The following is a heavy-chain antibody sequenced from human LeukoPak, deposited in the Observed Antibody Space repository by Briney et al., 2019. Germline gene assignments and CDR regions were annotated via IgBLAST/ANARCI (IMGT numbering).Heavy chain of an antibody. V-gene: IGHV3-23*01. CDR3: AKLGTYFYFDF. CDR1: GFNFSPYG. CDR2: ISGSGSDT. Sequence: GGSLRLSCAASGFNFSPYGMSWIRQAPGKGLEWVAVISGSGSDTYYADSVKGRFTISRDNFKNTVDLQMNSLRADDTAVYYCAKLGTYFYFDFWGRGTLVTVSS. D-gene: IGHD7-27*01. J-gene: IGHJ2*01.